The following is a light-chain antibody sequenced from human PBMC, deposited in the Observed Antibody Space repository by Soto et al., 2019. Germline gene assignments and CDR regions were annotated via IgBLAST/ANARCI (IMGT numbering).Light chain of an antibody. V-gene: IGLV1-40*01. Sequence: QSVLTQPPSVSGAPGQRVTISCTGSNSNIGAGYDVHGYQQLSGTAPKLLIYANSNLPSGVPDRFSGSKSGNSASLAITGLKAEAEASYYCKTSDRDLSDRVFGGGTKLTVL. CDR3: KTSDRDLSDRV. J-gene: IGLJ3*02. CDR1: NSNIGAGYD. CDR2: ANS.